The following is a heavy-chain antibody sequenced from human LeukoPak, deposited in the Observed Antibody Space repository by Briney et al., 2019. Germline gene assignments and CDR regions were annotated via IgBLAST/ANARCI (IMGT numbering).Heavy chain of an antibody. CDR1: GYSISSGYY. D-gene: IGHD2-2*01. Sequence: SETLSLTCTVSGYSISSGYYWGWIRQPPGKGLEWIGSIYHSGSTYYNPSLKSRVTISVDTSKNQFSLKLSSVTAADTAVYYCARDQVVPAATFDYWGQGTLVTVSS. CDR2: IYHSGST. CDR3: ARDQVVPAATFDY. V-gene: IGHV4-38-2*02. J-gene: IGHJ4*02.